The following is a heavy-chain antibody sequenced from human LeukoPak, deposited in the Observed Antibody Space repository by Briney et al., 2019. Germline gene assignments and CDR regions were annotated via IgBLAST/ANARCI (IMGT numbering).Heavy chain of an antibody. J-gene: IGHJ5*02. Sequence: SQTLSLTCTVSGGSISSGSYYWSWIRQPAGKGLEWIGRIYTSGSTNYNPSLKSRVTISVDTSKSQFSLKLSSVTAADTAVYYCARAPIPAASGNWFDPWGQGTLVTVSS. CDR2: IYTSGST. CDR3: ARAPIPAASGNWFDP. V-gene: IGHV4-61*02. D-gene: IGHD2-2*01. CDR1: GGSISSGSYY.